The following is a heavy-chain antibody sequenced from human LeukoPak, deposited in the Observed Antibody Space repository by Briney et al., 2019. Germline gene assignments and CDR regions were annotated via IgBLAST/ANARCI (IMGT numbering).Heavy chain of an antibody. D-gene: IGHD2-2*01. CDR3: AREVRGSTSYYYYYYMDV. CDR2: INPNSGGT. J-gene: IGHJ6*03. CDR1: GYTFTGYY. Sequence: ASVKVSCKASGYTFTGYYMHWVRQASGQGLEWMGWINPNSGGTNYAQKFQGRVTMTRDTSISTAYMELSRLRSDDTAVYYCAREVRGSTSYYYYYYMDVWGKGTTVTVSS. V-gene: IGHV1-2*02.